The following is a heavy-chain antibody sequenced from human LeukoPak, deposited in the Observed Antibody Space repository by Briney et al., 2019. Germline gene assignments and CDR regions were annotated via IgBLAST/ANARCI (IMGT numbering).Heavy chain of an antibody. V-gene: IGHV4-31*03. CDR2: IYYSGST. CDR3: ARAAARNFDY. Sequence: SEALSLTCTVSGGSISSGGYYWSWIRQHPGKGLEWIGYIYYSGSTYYNPSLESRVTISVDTSKNQFSLKLSSVTAADTAVYYCARAAARNFDYWGQGTLVTVSS. J-gene: IGHJ4*02. D-gene: IGHD6-13*01. CDR1: GGSISSGGYY.